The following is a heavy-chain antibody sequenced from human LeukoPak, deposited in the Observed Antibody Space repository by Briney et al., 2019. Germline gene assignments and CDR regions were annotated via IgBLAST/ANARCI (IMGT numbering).Heavy chain of an antibody. CDR3: ARDYNFDY. V-gene: IGHV3-30-3*01. J-gene: IGHJ4*02. CDR1: GFTFSGYA. CDR2: ISYDGTNK. Sequence: PGRSLRLSCAASGFTFSGYAMHWVRQAPGKGLEWVAVISYDGTNKYYADSVKGRFTISRDNAKNSLYLQMNSLRAEDTAVYYCARDYNFDYWGQGTLVTVS.